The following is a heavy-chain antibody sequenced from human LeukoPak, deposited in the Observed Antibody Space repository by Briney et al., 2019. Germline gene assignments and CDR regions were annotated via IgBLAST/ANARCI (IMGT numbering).Heavy chain of an antibody. CDR2: IYPGDSDT. J-gene: IGHJ6*03. V-gene: IGHV5-51*01. CDR3: ARTYYYDSSGYYSDYYYYYYMDV. D-gene: IGHD3-22*01. CDR1: GYSFTSYW. Sequence: GESLKISCKGSGYSFTSYWIGWVRQMPGKGLEWMGIIYPGDSDTRYSPSFQGQVTISADKSISTAYLQWSSLKASDTAMYYCARTYYYDSSGYYSDYYYYYYMDVWGKGTTVTVSS.